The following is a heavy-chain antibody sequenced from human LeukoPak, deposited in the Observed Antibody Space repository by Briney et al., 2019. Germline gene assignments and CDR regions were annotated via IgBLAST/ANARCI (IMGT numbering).Heavy chain of an antibody. Sequence: PSETLSLTCTVPGGSIIGSYWTWIRQSPGGGLEYIGYIYNTVDVNYSPSLKSRVTISIDMSRSQFSLRLKSVTAADTAIYYCARSRNYDSTGYNPTYYFVSWGQGALVTVSS. V-gene: IGHV4-59*01. J-gene: IGHJ4*02. CDR3: ARSRNYDSTGYNPTYYFVS. CDR1: GGSIIGSY. D-gene: IGHD3-22*01. CDR2: IYNTVDV.